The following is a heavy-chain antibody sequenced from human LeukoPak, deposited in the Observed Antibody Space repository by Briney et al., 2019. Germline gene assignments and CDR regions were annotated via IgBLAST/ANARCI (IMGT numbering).Heavy chain of an antibody. CDR2: IQYDGSNE. J-gene: IGHJ4*02. CDR1: RFTFSSYG. V-gene: IGHV3-30*02. CDR3: AKLSMITFGGVIENFDY. Sequence: GGSLRLSCAASRFTFSSYGMHWVRQAPGKGLEWVAYIQYDGSNEQYADSVKGRFSISRDSSKNTLYLQMSSLRAEDTAVYYCAKLSMITFGGVIENFDYWGQGTLVTVSS. D-gene: IGHD3-16*02.